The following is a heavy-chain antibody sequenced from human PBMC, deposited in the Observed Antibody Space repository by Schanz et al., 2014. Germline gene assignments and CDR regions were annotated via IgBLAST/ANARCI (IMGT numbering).Heavy chain of an antibody. CDR1: GFAFSSYG. V-gene: IGHV3-15*01. Sequence: EVHLLDSGGGLVQPGGSLRLSCLASGFAFSSYGMNWVRQAPGKGLQWVARIKSKTDGGTRDYAAPVKGRFTISTEDSKNTVYRQMNTLQTEDTTVYSCTADLWFGAVWGVWWGQGTLVTVSS. J-gene: IGHJ4*02. CDR2: IKSKTDGGTR. D-gene: IGHD3-10*01. CDR3: TADLWFGAVWGVW.